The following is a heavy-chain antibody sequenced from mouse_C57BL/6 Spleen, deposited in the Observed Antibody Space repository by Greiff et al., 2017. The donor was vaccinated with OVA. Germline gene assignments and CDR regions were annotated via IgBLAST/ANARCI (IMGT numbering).Heavy chain of an antibody. V-gene: IGHV5-4*01. Sequence: EVNVVESGGGLVKPGGSLKLSCAASGFTFSSYAMSWVRQTPEKRLEWVATISDGGSYTYYPDNVKGRFTISRDNAKNNLYLQMSHLKSEDTAMYYCARDPGNYPRYFDYWGQGTTLTVSS. CDR1: GFTFSSYA. CDR3: ARDPGNYPRYFDY. CDR2: ISDGGSYT. J-gene: IGHJ2*01. D-gene: IGHD2-1*01.